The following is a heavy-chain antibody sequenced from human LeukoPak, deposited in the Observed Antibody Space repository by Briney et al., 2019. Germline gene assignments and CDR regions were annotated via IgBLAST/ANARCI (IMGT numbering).Heavy chain of an antibody. D-gene: IGHD1-26*01. CDR3: ARGLGRSTGYSGNYYSYYYYYMDI. V-gene: IGHV4-4*07. Sequence: PSETLSLTCTVSRGSINNSYWSWIRQPAGKGLEWIGRIFTSGSTNYNPSLKSRVTMSVDTSKNQFSLRLSSVTAADTAVYYCARGLGRSTGYSGNYYSYYYYYMDIWGKGTTVTIPS. CDR1: RGSINNSY. CDR2: IFTSGST. J-gene: IGHJ6*03.